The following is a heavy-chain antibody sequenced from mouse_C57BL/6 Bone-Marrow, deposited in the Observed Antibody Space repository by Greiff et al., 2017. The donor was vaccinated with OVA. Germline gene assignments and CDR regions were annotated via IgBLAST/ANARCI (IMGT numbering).Heavy chain of an antibody. V-gene: IGHV1-59*01. J-gene: IGHJ2*02. CDR3: AHYGSRLYLHY. D-gene: IGHD1-1*01. CDR2: IAPSDSYI. CDR1: GYTFTNYW. Sequence: QVHVKQPGAELVRPGTSVKLSCKASGYTFTNYWMLWVKQRPGQGLEWIGVIAPSDSYINYNQKFKGRATLTVDTSSSTAYMHLSSLTSEDSAVYYCAHYGSRLYLHYWGQGTSLTVSS.